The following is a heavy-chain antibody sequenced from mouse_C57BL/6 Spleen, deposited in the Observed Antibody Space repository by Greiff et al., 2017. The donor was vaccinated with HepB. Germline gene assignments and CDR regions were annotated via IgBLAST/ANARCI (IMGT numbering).Heavy chain of an antibody. V-gene: IGHV5-16*01. J-gene: IGHJ1*03. D-gene: IGHD2-3*01. CDR2: INYDGSST. CDR3: ARDHYDGYDWYFDV. CDR1: GFTFSDYS. Sequence: EVKLVESEGGLVQPGSSMKLSCTASGFTFSDYSMAWVRQVPEKGLEWVANINYDGSSTYYLDSLKSRFIISRDNAKNILYLQMSSLKSEDTATYYGARDHYDGYDWYFDVWGTGTTVTVSS.